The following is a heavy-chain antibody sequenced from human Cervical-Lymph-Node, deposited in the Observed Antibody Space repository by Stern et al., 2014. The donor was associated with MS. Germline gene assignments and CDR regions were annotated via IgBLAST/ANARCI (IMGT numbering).Heavy chain of an antibody. J-gene: IGHJ4*02. D-gene: IGHD3-22*01. CDR2: IFWNDEK. CDR1: GFSLSNARMG. CDR3: ARTADSDSSGYYYIDY. V-gene: IGHV2-26*01. Sequence: ESGPVLVKPTETLTLTCTVSGFSLSNARMGVSWIRQPPGKALECLAHIFWNDEKSYNTSLKSRLTIFKDTSKSQVVLTLTNMDPVDTATYYCARTADSDSSGYYYIDYWGQGTLVTVSS.